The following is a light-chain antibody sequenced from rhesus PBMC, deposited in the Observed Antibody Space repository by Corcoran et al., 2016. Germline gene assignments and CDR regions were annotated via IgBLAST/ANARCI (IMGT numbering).Light chain of an antibody. CDR1: QGISKH. V-gene: IGKV1S3*01. CDR3: PRHYSYPWT. CDR2: YQS. Sequence: DIQMTQSPSSLSASVGDTVTITCRASQGISKHLAWYQQKPGKAPKPLIYYQSNLEVGGPSRFGGSGSGTDFTLAIFILQPEDFAIYCCPRHYSYPWTFGPGTKVVIK. J-gene: IGKJ1*01.